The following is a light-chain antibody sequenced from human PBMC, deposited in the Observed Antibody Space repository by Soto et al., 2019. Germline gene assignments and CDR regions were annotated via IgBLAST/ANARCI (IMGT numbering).Light chain of an antibody. V-gene: IGLV2-23*02. CDR3: CSYAGSSTPYV. Sequence: QSALTQPASVSGSPGQSITISCTGTSSDVGSYNLVSWYQQHPGKAPKLMIYEVSKRPSGVSNRFSGSKSGNTASLTISRLRAEDEADYYCCSYAGSSTPYVFGAGTEVTVL. CDR2: EVS. J-gene: IGLJ1*01. CDR1: SSDVGSYNL.